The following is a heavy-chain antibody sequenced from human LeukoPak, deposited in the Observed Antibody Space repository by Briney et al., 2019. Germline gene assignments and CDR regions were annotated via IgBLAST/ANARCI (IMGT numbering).Heavy chain of an antibody. V-gene: IGHV3-48*03. J-gene: IGHJ4*02. CDR2: ISSSGRSI. D-gene: IGHD2-8*01. CDR3: ARGRAMVSD. Sequence: GGSLRLSCISEFDFSNYEMNWVRQAPGKGLEWISYISSSGRSIYYADSVKGRFAISRDNTKNSLYMQMNRLRVGDTGVYYCARGRAMVSDWGQGTLVTVSS. CDR1: EFDFSNYE.